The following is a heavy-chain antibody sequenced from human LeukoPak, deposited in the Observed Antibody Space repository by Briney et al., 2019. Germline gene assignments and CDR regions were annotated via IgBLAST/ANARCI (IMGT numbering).Heavy chain of an antibody. V-gene: IGHV3-30*02. CDR2: IRYDGTNT. CDR3: ARDRALFYFFDY. CDR1: GFAFNTYA. Sequence: GGSLRLSCAASGFAFNTYAMVWVRQAPGKGLEWVALIRYDGTNTYYADSVKGRFTISRDDSKNTLYLQMNSLRAEDTAVYYCARDRALFYFFDYWGQGTLVTVSS. J-gene: IGHJ4*02. D-gene: IGHD3-10*01.